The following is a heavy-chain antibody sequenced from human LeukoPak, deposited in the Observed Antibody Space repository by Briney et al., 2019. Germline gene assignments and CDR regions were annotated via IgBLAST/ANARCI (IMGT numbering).Heavy chain of an antibody. CDR1: GFTFSSYA. J-gene: IGHJ3*02. Sequence: GGSLRLSCAASGFTFSSYAMHWVRQAPGKGLEWVAVISYDGSNKYYADSVKGRFTISRDNSKNTLYLQMNSLRAEDTAVYYCARATGGRLGELLLRGAFDIWGQGTMVTVSS. CDR3: ARATGGRLGELLLRGAFDI. D-gene: IGHD3-16*01. CDR2: ISYDGSNK. V-gene: IGHV3-30-3*01.